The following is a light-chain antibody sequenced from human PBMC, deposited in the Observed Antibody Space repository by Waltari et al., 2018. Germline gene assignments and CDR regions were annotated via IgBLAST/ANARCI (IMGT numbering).Light chain of an antibody. CDR1: QSVLYSSNNKNY. Sequence: IVMTQSPASLAVSLGERATINCKSSQSVLYSSNNKNYLAWYQQKPGLPPKLLIYWASTRESGVPDRFSGSGSGTDFTLTISSLQAEDVAVYYCQQYYSTPPTFGQGTKLEIK. CDR3: QQYYSTPPT. CDR2: WAS. V-gene: IGKV4-1*01. J-gene: IGKJ2*01.